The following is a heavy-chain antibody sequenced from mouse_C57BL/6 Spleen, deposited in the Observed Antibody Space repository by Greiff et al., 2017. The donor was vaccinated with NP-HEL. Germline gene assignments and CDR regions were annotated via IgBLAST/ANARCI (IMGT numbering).Heavy chain of an antibody. CDR2: ISSGSSTI. CDR3: ARHGSSHWYFDV. J-gene: IGHJ1*03. D-gene: IGHD1-1*01. CDR1: GFTFSDYG. Sequence: EVKLMESGGGLVKPGGSLKLSCAASGFTFSDYGMHWVRQAPEKGLGWVAYISSGSSTIYFADTVKGRFTISRDNAKNTLFLHMTSLRSEGTAMYYCARHGSSHWYFDVWGTGTTVTVSS. V-gene: IGHV5-17*01.